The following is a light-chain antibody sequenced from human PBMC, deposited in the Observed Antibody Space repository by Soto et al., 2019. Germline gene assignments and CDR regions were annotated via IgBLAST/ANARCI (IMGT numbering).Light chain of an antibody. CDR3: QLYGSSPLFT. V-gene: IGKV3-20*01. CDR1: QSISSTY. J-gene: IGKJ3*01. Sequence: EIVLTQSPDTLSLSPGERATLSCRASQSISSTYLAWFQQKPGQTPRLLISGASSMATGIPQRFSGSGSGTDFTLTISRLESEDFAVYWCQLYGSSPLFTFGPGTKVDIK. CDR2: GAS.